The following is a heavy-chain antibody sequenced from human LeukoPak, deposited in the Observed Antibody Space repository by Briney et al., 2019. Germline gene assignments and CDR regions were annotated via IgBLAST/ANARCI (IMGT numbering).Heavy chain of an antibody. CDR1: GFTFSSYS. J-gene: IGHJ4*02. V-gene: IGHV3-21*01. CDR2: ISSSSSYV. D-gene: IGHD7-27*01. Sequence: PGGSLRLSCAASGFTFSSYSMNWVRQAPGKGLEWVSSISSSSSYVYYADSVKGRFTISRDNAKNSLYLQMNSLRAEDTAVYYCALIGLGIPDYWGQGTLVTVSS. CDR3: ALIGLGIPDY.